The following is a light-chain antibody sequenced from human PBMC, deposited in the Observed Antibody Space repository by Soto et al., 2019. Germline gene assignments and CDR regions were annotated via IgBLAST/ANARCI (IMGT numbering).Light chain of an antibody. J-gene: IGKJ2*01. CDR2: DAS. V-gene: IGKV3-11*01. CDR1: QSVSSY. CDR3: QQRSNWPPYT. Sequence: EIVLTQSPATLSLSPGERATLSCRASQSVSSYLAWYQQKPGQAPRLIIYDASNRATGIPARFSGSVSGTDVTLTNRSLKNEDFAVYYCQQRSNWPPYTFGHGTKQEIK.